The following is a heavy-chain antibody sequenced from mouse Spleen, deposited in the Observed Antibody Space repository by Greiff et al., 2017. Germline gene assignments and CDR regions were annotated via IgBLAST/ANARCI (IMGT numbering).Heavy chain of an antibody. CDR2: INPNNGGT. Sequence: EVQLQQSGPELVKPGASVKISCKASGYTFTDYYMNWVKQSHGKSLEWIGDINPNNGGTSYNQKFKGKATLTVDKSSSTAYMELRSLTSEDSAVYYCARTGAYGYPWFAYWGQGTLVTVSA. CDR3: ARTGAYGYPWFAY. V-gene: IGHV1-26*01. CDR1: GYTFTDYY. J-gene: IGHJ3*01. D-gene: IGHD2-2*01.